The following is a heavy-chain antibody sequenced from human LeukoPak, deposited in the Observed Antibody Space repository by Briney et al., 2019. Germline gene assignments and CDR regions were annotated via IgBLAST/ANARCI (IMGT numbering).Heavy chain of an antibody. D-gene: IGHD6-19*01. V-gene: IGHV4-59*01. CDR2: IYYSGST. J-gene: IGHJ4*02. CDR1: GGSISSYY. CDR3: ARQYSSGWYYFDY. Sequence: NPSETLSLTCTVSGGSISSYYWSWIRQPPGKGLEWIGYIYYSGSTNYNPSLKSRATISVDTSKNRFSLKLSSVTAADTAVYYCARQYSSGWYYFDYWGQGTLVTVSS.